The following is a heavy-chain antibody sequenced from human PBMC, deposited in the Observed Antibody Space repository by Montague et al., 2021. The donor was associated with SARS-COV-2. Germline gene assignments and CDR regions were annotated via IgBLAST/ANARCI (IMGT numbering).Heavy chain of an antibody. CDR1: GDSISSGDNY. J-gene: IGHJ4*02. CDR3: ARTRRVVAGADFDF. V-gene: IGHV4-61*02. D-gene: IGHD6-19*01. CDR2: VYATGTT. Sequence: TLSLTCRVSGDSISSGDNYWNWIRQPATKELQWIGRVYATGTTTYNPALKNRATIFVDTSKNQFSLSLTSVTAADTAMYYCARTRRVVAGADFDFWGQGTMVIASS.